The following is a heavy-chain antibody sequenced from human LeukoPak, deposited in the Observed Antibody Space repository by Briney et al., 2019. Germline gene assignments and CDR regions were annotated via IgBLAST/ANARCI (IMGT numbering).Heavy chain of an antibody. CDR1: GFTFSSYA. CDR3: ATQEYYYGSGHFDY. Sequence: GGSLRLSCAASGFTFSSYAMSWVRQAPGKGLEWVSAISGSGGSTYYADSVKGRFTISRDNSKNTLYLQMNSLRAEDTAVYYCATQEYYYGSGHFDYWGQGTLVTVSS. D-gene: IGHD3-10*01. CDR2: ISGSGGST. V-gene: IGHV3-23*01. J-gene: IGHJ4*02.